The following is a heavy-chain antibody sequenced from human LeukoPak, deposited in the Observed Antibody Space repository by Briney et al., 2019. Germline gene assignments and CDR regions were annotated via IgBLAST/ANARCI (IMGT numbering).Heavy chain of an antibody. CDR1: GFTFSSYG. CDR3: AKLGYCSSTSCYEVGY. J-gene: IGHJ4*02. Sequence: GGSLRLSCAASGFTFSSYGMHWVRQAPDKGREWVAFIRYDGSNKYYADSVKGRFTSSRDNSKNTLYLQMNSLRAEDTAVYYCAKLGYCSSTSCYEVGYWGQGTLVTVSS. D-gene: IGHD2-2*01. CDR2: IRYDGSNK. V-gene: IGHV3-30*02.